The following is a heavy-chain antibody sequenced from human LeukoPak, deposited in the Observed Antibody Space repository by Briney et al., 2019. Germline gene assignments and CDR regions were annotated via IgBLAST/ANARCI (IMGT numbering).Heavy chain of an antibody. CDR2: IYTSGST. Sequence: SETLSPTCTVSGGSIRSYYWNWIRQPAGKGLEYIGRIYTSGSTNYNPSLKSRVTMSVDTSKNQFSLKLSSVTAADTAVYYCVGGTYYGGDYWGQGTLVTVSS. D-gene: IGHD1-26*01. CDR1: GGSIRSYY. CDR3: VGGTYYGGDY. J-gene: IGHJ4*02. V-gene: IGHV4-4*07.